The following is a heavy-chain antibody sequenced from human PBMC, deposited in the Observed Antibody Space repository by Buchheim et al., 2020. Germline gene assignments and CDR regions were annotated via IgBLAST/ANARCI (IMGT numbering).Heavy chain of an antibody. CDR1: GGTFSSYA. V-gene: IGHV1-2*06. CDR3: ARVPGVLVVYGALNYGMDV. Sequence: QVQLVQSGAEVKKPGSSVKVSCKASGGTFSSYAISWVRQAPGQGLEWMGRINPNSGGTNYAQKFQGRVTMTRDTSISTAYMELSRLRSDDTAVYYCARVPGVLVVYGALNYGMDVWGQGTT. J-gene: IGHJ6*02. D-gene: IGHD2-8*02. CDR2: INPNSGGT.